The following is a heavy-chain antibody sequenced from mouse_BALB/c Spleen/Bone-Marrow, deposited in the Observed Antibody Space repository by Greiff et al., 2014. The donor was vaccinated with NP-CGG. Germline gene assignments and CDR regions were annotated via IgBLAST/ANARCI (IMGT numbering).Heavy chain of an antibody. D-gene: IGHD2-2*01. J-gene: IGHJ1*01. CDR2: IAPGSGST. CDR1: GYTFTHYW. Sequence: DLVKPGASVKLSCKTSGYTFTHYWINWIKQRPGQGLEWLGRIAPGSGSTYYNEMFKVKAPLTVDTSSSTAYIQLSRLSSEDSAVYFGANEREGYDGWYFDVWGAGTTVTVSS. V-gene: IGHV1S41*01. CDR3: ANEREGYDGWYFDV.